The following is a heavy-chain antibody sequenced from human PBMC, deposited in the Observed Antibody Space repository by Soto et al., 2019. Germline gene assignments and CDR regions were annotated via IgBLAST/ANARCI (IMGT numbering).Heavy chain of an antibody. CDR3: ARKGGAYCGGECYRSPMPFDI. CDR1: GYSFTSYW. Sequence: GESLKISCKGSGYSFTSYWIGWVRQMPGKGLEWMGIIYPGDSDTRYSPSFQGQVTISADKSISTAYLQWSSLKASDTAMYYCARKGGAYCGGECYRSPMPFDIWGQGTMVTVSS. CDR2: IYPGDSDT. D-gene: IGHD2-21*01. J-gene: IGHJ3*02. V-gene: IGHV5-51*01.